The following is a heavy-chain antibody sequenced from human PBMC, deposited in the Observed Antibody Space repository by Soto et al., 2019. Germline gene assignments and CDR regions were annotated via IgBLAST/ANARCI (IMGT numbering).Heavy chain of an antibody. CDR3: ARDRLRGYDSSGFYS. J-gene: IGHJ4*02. CDR1: GYSFSFYG. CDR2: INPSDGNR. V-gene: IGHV1-18*01. D-gene: IGHD3-22*01. Sequence: ASVKVSCKASGYSFSFYGINWVRQAPGQGLEWMGWINPSDGNRNFAQKFEDRVTMTTATSTNTVFLELRSLKSDFTALFYFARDRLRGYDSSGFYSWGQGSLVTVSS.